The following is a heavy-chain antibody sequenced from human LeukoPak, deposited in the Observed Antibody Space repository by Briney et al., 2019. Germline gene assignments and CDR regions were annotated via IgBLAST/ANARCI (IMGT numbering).Heavy chain of an antibody. D-gene: IGHD6-13*01. V-gene: IGHV5-51*01. J-gene: IGHJ6*02. CDR2: IYPGDSDT. Sequence: GESLKISCKGSGYSFTSYWIAWVGQMPGKGLEWMGIIYPGDSDTRYRPSFQGQVTISADKSISTAYLQWSSLKASDTAMYYCARLPRIAGAGSYYYHGVDVWGQGTTVTVSS. CDR1: GYSFTSYW. CDR3: ARLPRIAGAGSYYYHGVDV.